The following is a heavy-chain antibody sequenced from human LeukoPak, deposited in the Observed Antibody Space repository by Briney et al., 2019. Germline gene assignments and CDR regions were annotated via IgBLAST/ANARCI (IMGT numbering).Heavy chain of an antibody. CDR2: TYSGGST. J-gene: IGHJ3*02. CDR1: GFNVGRNY. V-gene: IGHV3-53*01. Sequence: GGSLRLSCAASGFNVGRNYMSWVRQAPGKGLECVSITYSGGSTYYADSVKGRFTISRDNSKNTVYLQINSLRAEDTAVYYCAKARSSSSNVFDIWGQGTMVTVSS. D-gene: IGHD6-13*01. CDR3: AKARSSSSNVFDI.